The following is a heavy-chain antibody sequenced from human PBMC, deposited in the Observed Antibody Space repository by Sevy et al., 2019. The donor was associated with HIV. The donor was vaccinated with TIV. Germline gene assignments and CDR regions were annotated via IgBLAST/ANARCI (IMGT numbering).Heavy chain of an antibody. CDR3: ARDHITMVRGVSYYFDY. D-gene: IGHD3-10*01. CDR1: GFTFSSYA. V-gene: IGHV3-30-3*01. CDR2: ISYDGSNK. Sequence: GRSLRLSCAASGFTFSSYAMHWVRQAPGKGLEWVAVISYDGSNKYYADSVKGRFTISRDNSKNTLYLQMNSLRAEDTAVYYCARDHITMVRGVSYYFDYWGQGTLVTVSS. J-gene: IGHJ4*02.